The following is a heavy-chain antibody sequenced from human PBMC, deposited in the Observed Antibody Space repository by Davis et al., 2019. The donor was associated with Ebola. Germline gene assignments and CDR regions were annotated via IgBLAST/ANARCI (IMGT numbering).Heavy chain of an antibody. D-gene: IGHD3-10*01. CDR3: AKGLWFGELLADY. Sequence: GESLKISCAASGFTFSSYAMSWVRQAPGKGLEWVSAISGSGGSTYYADSVKGRFTISRDNSKNTLYLQMNSLRAEDTAVYYCAKGLWFGELLADYWGQGTLVTVSS. CDR1: GFTFSSYA. J-gene: IGHJ4*02. V-gene: IGHV3-23*01. CDR2: ISGSGGST.